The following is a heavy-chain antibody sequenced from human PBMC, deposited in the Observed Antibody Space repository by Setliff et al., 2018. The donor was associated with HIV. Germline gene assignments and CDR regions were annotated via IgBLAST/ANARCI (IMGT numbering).Heavy chain of an antibody. D-gene: IGHD6-6*01. J-gene: IGHJ4*02. CDR2: VSYSGST. CDR3: ARGRHYSSSAPFAIDF. Sequence: LSLTCTVSGGSISSGSYYLSWIRQPPGKGLEWIGYVSYSGSTNYNPSLKSRVAISVDTSKNQFSVKLSSVTAADTAVYYCARGRHYSSSAPFAIDFWGQGMLVTVSS. V-gene: IGHV4-61*01. CDR1: GGSISSGSYY.